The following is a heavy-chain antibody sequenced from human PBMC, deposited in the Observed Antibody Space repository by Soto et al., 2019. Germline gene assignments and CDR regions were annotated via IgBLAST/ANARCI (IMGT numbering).Heavy chain of an antibody. Sequence: GASVKVSCKASGYTFTSYTMHWVRQAPGQRLEWMGWINAGNGNTKYSEKFQGRVTITRDTSASTAYTELSSLRSEDTAVYYCARSGYSVYDRLWFDPWGQGTLVTVSS. D-gene: IGHD5-12*01. CDR1: GYTFTSYT. J-gene: IGHJ5*02. CDR3: ARSGYSVYDRLWFDP. V-gene: IGHV1-3*01. CDR2: INAGNGNT.